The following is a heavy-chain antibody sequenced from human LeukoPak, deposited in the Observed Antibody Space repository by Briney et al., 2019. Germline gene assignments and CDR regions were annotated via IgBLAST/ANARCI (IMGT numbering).Heavy chain of an antibody. V-gene: IGHV4-38-2*02. CDR3: ARETEKQWQY. CDR2: IFHTGKT. CDR1: GYSISSGYF. D-gene: IGHD6-19*01. J-gene: IGHJ3*01. Sequence: SSETLSLTCTVSGYSISSGYFWGWIRQSPGKGLEWIGSIFHTGKTFCDPSLKNRLTIAVDTSTNQFSLRLSSVTAADTAVYYCARETEKQWQYWGQGTMVTVSS.